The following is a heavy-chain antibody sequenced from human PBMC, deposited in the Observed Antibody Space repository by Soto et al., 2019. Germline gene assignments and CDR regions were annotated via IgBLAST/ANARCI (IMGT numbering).Heavy chain of an antibody. CDR3: ARDYYGSGSSLYGMDV. V-gene: IGHV5-51*01. J-gene: IGHJ6*02. D-gene: IGHD3-10*01. Sequence: GESLKISCKGSGYSFTRYLIGWVRQMPGKGLEWMGIIYPGDSETRYSPSFEGQVTISADKSISTAYLQWSSLKASDTAMYYCARDYYGSGSSLYGMDVWGQGTTVTVSS. CDR1: GYSFTRYL. CDR2: IYPGDSET.